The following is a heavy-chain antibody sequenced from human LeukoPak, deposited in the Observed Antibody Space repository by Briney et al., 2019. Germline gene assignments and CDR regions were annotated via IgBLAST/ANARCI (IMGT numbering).Heavy chain of an antibody. CDR2: MSISSSNI. CDR1: GFTFSSYS. CDR3: ARCTTGRTFGSLREIQRSREIDY. J-gene: IGHJ4*02. D-gene: IGHD1-1*01. V-gene: IGHV3-21*01. Sequence: GGFLRLSCAASGFTFSSYSMNWVRQAPWKGQELVSSMSISSSNIYYSDSVKGRFTISRDNAKNSLYLKMNSMTVEDTAVYYCARCTTGRTFGSLREIQRSREIDYWGQGTLVTVSS.